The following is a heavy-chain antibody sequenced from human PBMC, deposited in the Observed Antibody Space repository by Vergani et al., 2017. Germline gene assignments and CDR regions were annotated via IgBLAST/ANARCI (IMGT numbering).Heavy chain of an antibody. CDR2: FDPEDGET. D-gene: IGHD2-15*01. CDR3: ATGRWFPPPGLWFDP. V-gene: IGHV1-24*01. Sequence: QVQLVQSGAEVKKPGASVKVSCKVSGYTLTELSMHWVRQAPGKGLEWMGGFDPEDGETIYAQKYQSRVTMTEDTSTDTAYMELISLRSEDTALYYCATGRWFPPPGLWFDPWGQGTLVTVSS. CDR1: GYTLTELS. J-gene: IGHJ5*02.